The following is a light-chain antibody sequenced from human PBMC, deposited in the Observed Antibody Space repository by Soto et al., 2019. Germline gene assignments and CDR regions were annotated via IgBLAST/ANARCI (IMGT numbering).Light chain of an antibody. J-gene: IGKJ3*01. Sequence: DIQMTQSPSSLSASVGDTVTITCRASQSIAMYLNWYQQSPGKAPRLLIYAASRLQSGVPSRFSGSGSGTDFTLAISNLQPEDFATYYCQQTSTTPSFTFGPGTRVDFK. CDR3: QQTSTTPSFT. CDR1: QSIAMY. V-gene: IGKV1-39*01. CDR2: AAS.